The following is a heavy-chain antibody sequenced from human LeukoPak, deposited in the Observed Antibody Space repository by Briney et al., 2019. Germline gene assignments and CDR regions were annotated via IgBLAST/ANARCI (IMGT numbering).Heavy chain of an antibody. CDR3: ARDRITMIVVATGGGAFDI. V-gene: IGHV1-2*02. CDR1: GYTFTGYY. D-gene: IGHD3-22*01. Sequence: ASVKVSCKASGYTFTGYYMHWVRQAPGQGLEWMGWINPNSGGTNYAQKFQGRVTMTRDTSISTAYMELSRLRSDDTAVYYCARDRITMIVVATGGGAFDIWGQGTMVTVSS. J-gene: IGHJ3*02. CDR2: INPNSGGT.